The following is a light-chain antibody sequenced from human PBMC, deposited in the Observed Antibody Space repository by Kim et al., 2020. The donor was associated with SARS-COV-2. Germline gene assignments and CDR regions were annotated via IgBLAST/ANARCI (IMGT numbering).Light chain of an antibody. CDR3: QQSHDWPPLT. CDR2: DAT. CDR1: QTINNK. V-gene: IGKV3-15*01. Sequence: SPGERATLSCRASQTINNKLVWYQQKPGQAPRLLIYDATTGATGVPARFMGSGSETDFTLTISSLQSEDFAVYYCQQSHDWPPLTFGQGTKVDIK. J-gene: IGKJ1*01.